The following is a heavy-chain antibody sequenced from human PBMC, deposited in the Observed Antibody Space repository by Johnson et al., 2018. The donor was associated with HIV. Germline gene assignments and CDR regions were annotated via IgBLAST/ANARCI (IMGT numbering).Heavy chain of an antibody. CDR2: IKQDGSEK. CDR1: GFTFSSYW. Sequence: VQLVESGGGLVQPGGSLRLSCAASGFTFSSYWMSWVRQAPGKGLEWVANIKQDGSEKYYVDSVKGRFTISRDNAKNSLYLQMNSLRAEDTAVYYCAKDRDLAAAGTDAFDIWGQGTMVTVSS. CDR3: AKDRDLAAAGTDAFDI. J-gene: IGHJ3*02. D-gene: IGHD6-13*01. V-gene: IGHV3-7*01.